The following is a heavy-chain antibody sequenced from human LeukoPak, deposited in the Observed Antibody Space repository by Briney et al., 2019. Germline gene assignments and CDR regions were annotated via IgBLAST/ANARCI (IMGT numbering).Heavy chain of an antibody. D-gene: IGHD3-10*01. CDR3: ARGGGRKLDS. CDR1: GGSISNTNW. V-gene: IGHV4-4*02. Sequence: SGTLSLTCGVSGGSISNTNWWTWVRQPPGKGLEWIGEVNLQGSTNYNPSLKSRVAISVDTSKNQFSLKLTSVTAADTAVYYCARGGGRKLDSWGQGTLVTVSS. CDR2: VNLQGST. J-gene: IGHJ4*02.